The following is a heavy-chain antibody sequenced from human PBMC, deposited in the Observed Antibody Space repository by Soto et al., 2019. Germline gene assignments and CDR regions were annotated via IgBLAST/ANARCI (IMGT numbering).Heavy chain of an antibody. CDR1: GYSFTSYW. Sequence: GSLKISCKGSGYSFTSYWIGWVRQMPGKGLEWMGIIYPGDSDTRYSPSFQGQVTISADKSISTAYLQWSSLKASDTAMYYCARQGRSSSSWYAYYYYYGMDVWGQGTTVTVSS. CDR3: ARQGRSSSSWYAYYYYYGMDV. D-gene: IGHD6-13*01. J-gene: IGHJ6*02. CDR2: IYPGDSDT. V-gene: IGHV5-51*01.